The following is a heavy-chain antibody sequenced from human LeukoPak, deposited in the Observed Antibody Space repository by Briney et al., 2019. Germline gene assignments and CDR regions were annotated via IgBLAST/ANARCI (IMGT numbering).Heavy chain of an antibody. Sequence: SETLSLTCAVHGGSFSGYYWSWIRQPPGKGLEWIGEITDSGRTNYNPSLKSRVTISVDTSKNQFSLKLSSVTAADTAFYYCAYFGGDAFDIWGQGTMVTTSS. D-gene: IGHD3-10*01. CDR1: GGSFSGYY. CDR2: ITDSGRT. J-gene: IGHJ3*02. V-gene: IGHV4-34*01. CDR3: AYFGGDAFDI.